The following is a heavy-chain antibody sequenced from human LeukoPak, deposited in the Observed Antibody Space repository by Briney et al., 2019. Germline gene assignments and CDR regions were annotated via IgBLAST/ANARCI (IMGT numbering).Heavy chain of an antibody. Sequence: GGSLRLSCAASGFTFSSYEMNWVRQAPGKGLEWVPYISSSGSTIYYADSVKGRFTISRDNAKNSLYLQMNSLRAEDTAVYYCARESDYGDYPLGYWGQGTLVTVSS. V-gene: IGHV3-48*03. D-gene: IGHD4-17*01. CDR2: ISSSGSTI. CDR3: ARESDYGDYPLGY. J-gene: IGHJ4*02. CDR1: GFTFSSYE.